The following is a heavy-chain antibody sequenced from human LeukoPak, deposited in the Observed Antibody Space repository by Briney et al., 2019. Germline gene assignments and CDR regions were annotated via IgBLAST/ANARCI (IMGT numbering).Heavy chain of an antibody. CDR3: AKRGILGYCSTISCYTFDY. CDR2: ISDSGGST. Sequence: GGSLRLSCAASGFTFSTYAMSWVRQAPGKGLEWVSAISDSGGSTYYADSVKGRFTISRDNSKNTLYLQMNSLRAEDTAVYYCAKRGILGYCSTISCYTFDYWGQGTLVTVSS. CDR1: GFTFSTYA. V-gene: IGHV3-23*01. J-gene: IGHJ4*02. D-gene: IGHD2-2*02.